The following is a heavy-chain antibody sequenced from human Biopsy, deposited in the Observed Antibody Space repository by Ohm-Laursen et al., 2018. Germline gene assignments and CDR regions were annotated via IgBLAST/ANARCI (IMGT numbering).Heavy chain of an antibody. Sequence: TLSLTCAVYGESFNGYYWSWIRQTPGKGLEWIGEINHSGRTNYNPSLKSRVTISVDTSKNQFSLKVRSVNAADTAVYYCVRGVDYYDPYHYYALDVWGQGTTVTVSS. V-gene: IGHV4-34*01. CDR2: INHSGRT. CDR1: GESFNGYY. D-gene: IGHD3-22*01. CDR3: VRGVDYYDPYHYYALDV. J-gene: IGHJ6*02.